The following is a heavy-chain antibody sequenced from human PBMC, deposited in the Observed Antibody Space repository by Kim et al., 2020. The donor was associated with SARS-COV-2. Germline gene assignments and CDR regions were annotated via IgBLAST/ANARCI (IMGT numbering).Heavy chain of an antibody. CDR1: GYSFTSYW. V-gene: IGHV5-51*01. CDR3: ARGGPYCGGDCNQGPYYFDY. J-gene: IGHJ4*02. D-gene: IGHD2-21*02. CDR2: IYPGDSDT. Sequence: GESLKISCKGSGYSFTSYWIGWVRQMPGKGLEWMGIIYPGDSDTRYSPSFQGQVTISADKSISTAYLQWSSLKASDTAMYYCARGGPYCGGDCNQGPYYFDYWGQGTLVTVSS.